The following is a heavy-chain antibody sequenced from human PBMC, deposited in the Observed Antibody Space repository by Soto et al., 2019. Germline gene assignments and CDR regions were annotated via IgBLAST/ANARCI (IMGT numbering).Heavy chain of an antibody. Sequence: QVHLVQSGAEVKKPGASVKVSCKASGYTFSSYGFSWVRQAPGQGLEWMGWINAYNGNTNYAQNLQXXVTMTTDTSTSTAYMELRSLRSDDTAVYYCARRTLWGNVDYWGQGTLVTVSS. CDR3: ARRTLWGNVDY. D-gene: IGHD3-10*01. V-gene: IGHV1-18*01. CDR2: INAYNGNT. J-gene: IGHJ4*02. CDR1: GYTFSSYG.